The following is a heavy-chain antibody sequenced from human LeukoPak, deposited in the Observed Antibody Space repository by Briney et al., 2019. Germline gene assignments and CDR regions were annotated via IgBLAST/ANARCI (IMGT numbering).Heavy chain of an antibody. CDR2: ISGSGGST. D-gene: IGHD1-26*01. J-gene: IGHJ5*02. Sequence: GGSLRLSCAASGFTFSSYAMSWVRQAPGKGLEWVSAISGSGGSTYYADSVKGRFTISRDNAKNSLYLQMNSLRAEDTAVYYCARGGRGSWNWFDPWGQGTLVTVSS. CDR3: ARGGRGSWNWFDP. V-gene: IGHV3-23*01. CDR1: GFTFSSYA.